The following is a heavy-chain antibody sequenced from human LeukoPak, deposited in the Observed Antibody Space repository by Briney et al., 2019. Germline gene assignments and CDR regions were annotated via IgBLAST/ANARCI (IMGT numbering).Heavy chain of an antibody. J-gene: IGHJ4*02. Sequence: GGSLRLSRTASGFTFSNYAMSWVRQAPGKGLEWVSTISGSDGSTYYADSVKGRFTISRDNSKNTLYLQMNRLRAEDTAVYFCAKDPLSYYDSSGYRYFDYWGQGTLVTVSS. CDR1: GFTFSNYA. V-gene: IGHV3-23*01. CDR3: AKDPLSYYDSSGYRYFDY. CDR2: ISGSDGST. D-gene: IGHD3-22*01.